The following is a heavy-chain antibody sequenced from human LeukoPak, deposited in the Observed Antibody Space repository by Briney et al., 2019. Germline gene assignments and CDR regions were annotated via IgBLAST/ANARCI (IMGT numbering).Heavy chain of an antibody. Sequence: PGGSLRLSCAASGFTFSTYWMTLVRQAPGRGLEWVANIKGDSNERYYVDSVKGRFTISRDNAKNSLYLQMNSLRAEDTAVYYCARVVYGDYYWGQGTLVTVSS. J-gene: IGHJ4*02. D-gene: IGHD4-17*01. CDR1: GFTFSTYW. CDR2: IKGDSNER. V-gene: IGHV3-7*04. CDR3: ARVVYGDYY.